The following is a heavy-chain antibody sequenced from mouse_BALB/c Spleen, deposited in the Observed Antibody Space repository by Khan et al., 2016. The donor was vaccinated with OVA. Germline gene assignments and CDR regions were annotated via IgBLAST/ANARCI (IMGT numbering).Heavy chain of an antibody. V-gene: IGHV2-6-1*01. J-gene: IGHJ4*01. CDR2: IWSDGST. CDR1: GFSLTNYG. CDR3: ARQPYYHYNIMDY. Sequence: QIQLVQSGPGLVAPSQSLSITCTISGFSLTNYGVHWVRQPPGKGLEWLVVIWSDGSTTYNSALKSRLTISKDNSKSQVFLKMNSLQTDDTAMYFCARQPYYHYNIMDYWGHGTSVTVSS. D-gene: IGHD2-10*01.